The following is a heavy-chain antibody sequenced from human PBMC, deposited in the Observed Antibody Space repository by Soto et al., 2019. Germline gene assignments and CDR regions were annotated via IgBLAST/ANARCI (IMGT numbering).Heavy chain of an antibody. CDR2: IYYSGST. D-gene: IGHD3-22*01. CDR1: GGSVSSGSYY. J-gene: IGHJ4*02. CDR3: ARGEYYYDSSGYYYWSHFDY. V-gene: IGHV4-61*01. Sequence: PSETLSLTCTVSGGSVSSGSYYWSWIRQPPGKGLEWIGYIYYSGSTNYNPSLKRRVTISVDTSKNQFSLKLSSVTAADTAVYYCARGEYYYDSSGYYYWSHFDYWGQGTLVTVSS.